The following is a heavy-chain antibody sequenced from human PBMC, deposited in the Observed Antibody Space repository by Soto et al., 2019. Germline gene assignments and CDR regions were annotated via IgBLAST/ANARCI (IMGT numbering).Heavy chain of an antibody. J-gene: IGHJ4*02. D-gene: IGHD3-10*01. CDR2: INPDGSST. CDR3: TSDTFGPRDS. Sequence: PGGSLRLSCAASGFTFSNYWMHWVRQAPGKGLLWVSRINPDGSSTSYADSVKDRFTISRDNAENTLFLQMNILRAEDTALYYCTSDTFGPRDSRAQRTPVTVSS. V-gene: IGHV3-74*01. CDR1: GFTFSNYW.